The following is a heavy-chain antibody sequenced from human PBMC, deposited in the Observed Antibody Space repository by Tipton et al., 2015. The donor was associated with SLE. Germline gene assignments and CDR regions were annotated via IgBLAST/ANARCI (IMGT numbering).Heavy chain of an antibody. D-gene: IGHD6-6*01. J-gene: IGHJ6*02. CDR2: INQSGST. Sequence: TLSLTCAVYGGPFSVCYWSWIRQPPGKGLEWIGDINQSGSTNYNPSLKGRVTISVDTSKNQFSLKMKSVTAADTAVYYCARLIAARPGYYCGMDVWGQGTTVTVSS. CDR1: GGPFSVCY. CDR3: ARLIAARPGYYCGMDV. V-gene: IGHV4-34*01.